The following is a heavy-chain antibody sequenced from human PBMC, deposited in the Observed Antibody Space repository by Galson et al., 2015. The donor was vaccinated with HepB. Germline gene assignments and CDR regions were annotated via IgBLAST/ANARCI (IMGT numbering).Heavy chain of an antibody. CDR2: IKQDGSEK. Sequence: SLRLSCAASGFTFSRYWMSWVRQAPGKGLEWVANIKQDGSEKYYVDSVKGRFTISRDNAKNSLYLQMNSLRAEDTAVYYCARAPPSHYSGPMDVWGKGTTVTVSS. J-gene: IGHJ6*03. CDR1: GFTFSRYW. CDR3: ARAPPSHYSGPMDV. D-gene: IGHD1-26*01. V-gene: IGHV3-7*01.